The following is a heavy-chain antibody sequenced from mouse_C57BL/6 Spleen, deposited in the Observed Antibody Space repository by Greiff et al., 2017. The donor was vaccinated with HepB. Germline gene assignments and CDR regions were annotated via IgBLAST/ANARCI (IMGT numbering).Heavy chain of an antibody. Sequence: VQLQQSGPELVKPGASVKISCKASGFAFSSSWMNWVKQRPGKGLEWIGRIYPGDGDTKYNGKFKGKATLTADKSSSTAYMQLSSLTSEDSAVYFCARDLLGYFDYWGQGTTLTVSS. V-gene: IGHV1-82*01. D-gene: IGHD3-3*01. J-gene: IGHJ2*01. CDR1: GFAFSSSW. CDR2: IYPGDGDT. CDR3: ARDLLGYFDY.